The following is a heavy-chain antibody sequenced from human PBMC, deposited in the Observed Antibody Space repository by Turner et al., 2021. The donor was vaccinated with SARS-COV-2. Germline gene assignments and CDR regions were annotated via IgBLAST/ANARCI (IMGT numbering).Heavy chain of an antibody. CDR3: AKCGYQYYHYYYMDV. CDR1: GFTFSSYG. Sequence: QVQLVESGGGVVQPGRSLRLSCAASGFTFSSYGMHWVRQAPGKGREWMAVISSDGSNKYYADSVKGRFTISRDNSKNTLYLQMSSLRAEDTAVYYCAKCGYQYYHYYYMDVWGKGTTVTVSS. D-gene: IGHD6-25*01. CDR2: ISSDGSNK. J-gene: IGHJ6*03. V-gene: IGHV3-30*18.